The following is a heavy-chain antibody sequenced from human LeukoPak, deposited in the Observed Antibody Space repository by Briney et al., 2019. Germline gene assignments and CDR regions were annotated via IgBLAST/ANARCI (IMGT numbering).Heavy chain of an antibody. V-gene: IGHV3-48*03. CDR1: GFTFSSYE. CDR3: ARDLLGWELHYFDY. Sequence: QPGGSLRLSCAASGFTFSSYEMNWVRQAPGKGLEWVSYISSSGSTIYYADSVKGRFTISRDNAKNSLYLQMNSLRAEDTAVYYCARDLLGWELHYFDYWGQGTLVTVSS. CDR2: ISSSGSTI. J-gene: IGHJ4*02. D-gene: IGHD1-26*01.